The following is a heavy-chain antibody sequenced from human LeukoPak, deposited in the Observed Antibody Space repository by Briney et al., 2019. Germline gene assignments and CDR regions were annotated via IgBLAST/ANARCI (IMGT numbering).Heavy chain of an antibody. CDR1: GGSISSSSYY. J-gene: IGHJ6*03. Sequence: DPSETLSLTCTVSGGSISSSSYYWGWLRQPPGKGLEWIGSIYYSGSTYYNPSLKSRVTISVDTSKNQFSLKLSSVTAADTAVYYCAGGRGATTGYYYYYYYMDVWGKGTTVTVSS. CDR2: IYYSGST. CDR3: AGGRGATTGYYYYYYYMDV. D-gene: IGHD1-26*01. V-gene: IGHV4-39*01.